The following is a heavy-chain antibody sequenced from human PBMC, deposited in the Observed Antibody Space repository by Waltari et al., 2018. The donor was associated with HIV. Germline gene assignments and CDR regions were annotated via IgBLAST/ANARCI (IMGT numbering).Heavy chain of an antibody. CDR2: ISYYGDNK. CDR1: GSTVRSYA. CDR3: AKGASGWSPGY. V-gene: IGHV3-30*18. D-gene: IGHD6-19*01. J-gene: IGHJ4*02. Sequence: QAQLVECGGGVVPPGRARGHSCEASGSTVRSYAMHWVRQAPGKGLEWVAVISYYGDNKYYADSVKGRFTISRDNSKNTLYLQMNSLRAEDTAVYYCAKGASGWSPGYWGQGTLVTVSS.